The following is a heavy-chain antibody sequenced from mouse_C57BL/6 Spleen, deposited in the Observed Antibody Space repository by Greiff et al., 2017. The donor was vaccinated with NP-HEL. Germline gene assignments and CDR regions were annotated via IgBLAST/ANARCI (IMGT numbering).Heavy chain of an antibody. CDR1: GYAFSSYW. Sequence: VQGVESGAELVKPGASVKISCKASGYAFSSYWMNWVKQRPGKGLEWIGQIYPGDGDTNYNGKFKGKATLTADKSSSTAYMQLSSLTSEDSAVYFCARMVTTVVARYFDVWGTGTTVTVSS. CDR2: IYPGDGDT. CDR3: ARMVTTVVARYFDV. D-gene: IGHD1-1*01. J-gene: IGHJ1*03. V-gene: IGHV1-80*01.